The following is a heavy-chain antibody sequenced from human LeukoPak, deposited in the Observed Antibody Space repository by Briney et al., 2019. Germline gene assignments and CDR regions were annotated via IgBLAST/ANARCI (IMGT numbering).Heavy chain of an antibody. J-gene: IGHJ6*03. V-gene: IGHV3-33*06. D-gene: IGHD6-13*01. Sequence: GRSLRLSCAASGFTFSSYGMHWVRQAPGKGLEWVAVIWYDGSNKYYADSVKGRFTISRDNSKNTLYLQMNSLRAEDTAVYYCAKGSSWFYYYYYYMDVWGKGTTVTVSS. CDR3: AKGSSWFYYYYYYMDV. CDR2: IWYDGSNK. CDR1: GFTFSSYG.